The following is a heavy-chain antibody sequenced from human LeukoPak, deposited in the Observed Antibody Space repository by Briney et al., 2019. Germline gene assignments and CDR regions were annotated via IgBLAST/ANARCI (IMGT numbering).Heavy chain of an antibody. CDR3: ASLGGYSSSWRPHYFDY. CDR2: IYYSGST. CDR1: GSSISSSSYY. D-gene: IGHD6-13*01. Sequence: SETLSLTCTVSGSSISSSSYYWGWIRQPPGKGLEWIGRIYYSGSTHYNPSLKSRVTMSVDTSKNQFSLTLSSVTAADTAVYYCASLGGYSSSWRPHYFDYWGQGTLVTVSP. V-gene: IGHV4-39*07. J-gene: IGHJ4*02.